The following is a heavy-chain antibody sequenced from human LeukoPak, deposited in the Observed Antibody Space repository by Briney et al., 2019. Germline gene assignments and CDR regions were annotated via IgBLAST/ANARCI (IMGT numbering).Heavy chain of an antibody. Sequence: SVKVSYKASGGTFSSYAISWVRQAPGQGLEWMGRIIPILGIANYAQKFQGRVTITADKSTSTAYMELSSLRSEDTAVYYCARLPTVVTLSRAFDIWGQGTMVTVSS. J-gene: IGHJ3*02. CDR2: IIPILGIA. CDR1: GGTFSSYA. D-gene: IGHD4-23*01. CDR3: ARLPTVVTLSRAFDI. V-gene: IGHV1-69*04.